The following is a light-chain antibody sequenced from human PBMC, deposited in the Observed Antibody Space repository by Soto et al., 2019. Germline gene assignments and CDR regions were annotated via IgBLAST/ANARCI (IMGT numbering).Light chain of an antibody. V-gene: IGKV3-11*01. CDR1: QSVSSY. Sequence: EIVLTQSPATPSLSPGERATLSCRASQSVSSYLAWYQQKPGQAPSLLIYDASNRATGIPARFSGSGSGTDFTLTISSLEPEDFAVYYCQQYHSLPRTFGQGTKV. CDR2: DAS. J-gene: IGKJ1*01. CDR3: QQYHSLPRT.